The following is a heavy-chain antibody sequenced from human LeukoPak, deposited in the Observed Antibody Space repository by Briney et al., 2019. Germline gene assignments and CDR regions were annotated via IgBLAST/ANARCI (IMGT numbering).Heavy chain of an antibody. D-gene: IGHD6-6*01. CDR2: IWYGGSNK. CDR3: AKGQQLAPSYYYYMDV. CDR1: GLTFSNYG. J-gene: IGHJ6*03. Sequence: GGSLRLSCAASGLTFSNYGMHWVRQAPGKGLEWVAVIWYGGSNKYYADSVKGRFTISRDNSKNTLYLQMNSLRAEDTAVYYCAKGQQLAPSYYYYMDVWGKGTTVTVSS. V-gene: IGHV3-30*02.